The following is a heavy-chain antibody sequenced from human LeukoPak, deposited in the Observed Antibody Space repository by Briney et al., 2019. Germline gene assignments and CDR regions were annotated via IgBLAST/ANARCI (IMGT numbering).Heavy chain of an antibody. CDR2: IYYSGST. J-gene: IGHJ4*02. V-gene: IGHV4-59*08. CDR3: ARLYGRYSYGYFDY. Sequence: SETLSLTCTVSGGSISSYYWSWIRQPPGKGLEWIGYIYYSGSTNYNPSLKSQVTISVDTSKNQFSLKLSSVTAADTAVYYCARLYGRYSYGYFDYWGPGTLVTVSS. D-gene: IGHD5-18*01. CDR1: GGSISSYY.